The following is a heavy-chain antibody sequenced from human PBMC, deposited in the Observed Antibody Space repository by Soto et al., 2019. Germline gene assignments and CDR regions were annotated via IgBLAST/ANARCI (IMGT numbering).Heavy chain of an antibody. CDR2: INHSGST. V-gene: IGHV4-34*01. CDR1: VVSFSGYY. CDR3: ARGIRYCTNGVCYRDRIDY. D-gene: IGHD2-8*01. J-gene: IGHJ4*02. Sequence: WETLSLTCAFYVVSFSGYYWSCIRHPPGKWLEWIGKINHSGSTNYNPSLKSRVTISVDTSKNQFSLKLSSVTAADTAVYYCARGIRYCTNGVCYRDRIDYWGQATVVTVSS.